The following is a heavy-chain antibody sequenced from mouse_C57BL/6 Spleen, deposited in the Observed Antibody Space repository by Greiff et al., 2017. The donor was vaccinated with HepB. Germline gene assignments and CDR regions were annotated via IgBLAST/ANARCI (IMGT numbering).Heavy chain of an antibody. CDR1: GFTFSSYA. CDR2: ISSGGDYI. Sequence: EVKLMESGEGLVKPGGSLKLSCAASGFTFSSYAMSWVRQTPEKRLEWVAYISSGGDYIYYADTVKGRFTISRDNARNTLYLQMSSLKSEDTAMYYCTRAYAVVEYFDVWGTGTTVTVSS. J-gene: IGHJ1*03. D-gene: IGHD1-1*01. V-gene: IGHV5-9-1*02. CDR3: TRAYAVVEYFDV.